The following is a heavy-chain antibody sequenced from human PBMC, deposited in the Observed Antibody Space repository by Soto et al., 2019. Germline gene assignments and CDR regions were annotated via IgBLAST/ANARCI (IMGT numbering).Heavy chain of an antibody. Sequence: EVQLVESGGGLVQPGGSLRLSCAASGFTFSNSWMHWVRQVPGKGLVWVSHINNDGSSTTYAGSVKGRVTISRDNAKSTWQLQMARRRVEDTAVYYCARDRTAASADYWGQGTLVSVSS. CDR1: GFTFSNSW. D-gene: IGHD6-13*01. J-gene: IGHJ4*02. CDR3: ARDRTAASADY. CDR2: INNDGSST. V-gene: IGHV3-74*01.